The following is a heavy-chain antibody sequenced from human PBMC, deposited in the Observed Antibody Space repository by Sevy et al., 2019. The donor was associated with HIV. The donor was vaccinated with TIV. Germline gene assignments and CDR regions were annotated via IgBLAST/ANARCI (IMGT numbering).Heavy chain of an antibody. CDR2: ISGSGGST. V-gene: IGHV3-23*01. D-gene: IGHD5-18*01. CDR3: AKTAGYSYGEYYFDY. CDR1: GFTFSSYA. J-gene: IGHJ4*02. Sequence: GGSLRLSCTASGFTFSSYAMSWVRQAPGKGLEWVSAISGSGGSTYYADSVKGRFTISRDNSKTTLYLQMNSLRAEDTAVYYCAKTAGYSYGEYYFDYWGQGTLVTVSS.